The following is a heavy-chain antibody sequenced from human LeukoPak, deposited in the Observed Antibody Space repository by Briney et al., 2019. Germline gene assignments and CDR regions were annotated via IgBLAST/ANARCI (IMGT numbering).Heavy chain of an antibody. CDR2: INSNWGTT. V-gene: IGHV3-64D*06. J-gene: IGHJ4*02. CDR1: GFTFTSYA. D-gene: IGHD3-22*01. CDR3: ARGITMIIDY. Sequence: PGGSLRLSCSASGFTFTSYAMHWVRQAPGKGLEFVSGINSNWGTTDYADSVKGRFTISRDNSKNTLYLQMSSLRAEDTAVYYCARGITMIIDYWGQGTLVTVSS.